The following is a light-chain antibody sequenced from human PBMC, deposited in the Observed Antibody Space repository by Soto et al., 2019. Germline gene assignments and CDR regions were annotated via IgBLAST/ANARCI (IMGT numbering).Light chain of an antibody. J-gene: IGLJ2*01. CDR3: ATWDDSLSGHVV. CDR1: ATNIGRNH. CDR2: GNN. V-gene: IGLV1-47*01. Sequence: QLVLTQPPSASGTPGQRVTISCSGGATNIGRNHVYWYQQFPGVAPRLLIYGNNQRPSGVPDRISGSKSGTSASLAISGLRSEDEADYYCATWDDSLSGHVVFGGGTKLTVL.